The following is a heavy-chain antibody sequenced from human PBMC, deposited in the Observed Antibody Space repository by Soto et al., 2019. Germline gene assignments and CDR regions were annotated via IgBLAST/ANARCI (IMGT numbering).Heavy chain of an antibody. J-gene: IGHJ4*02. V-gene: IGHV3-7*01. CDR1: GFTFSTYW. CDR2: INQDGSEK. CDR3: SRSLDS. Sequence: GGSLRLSCAASGFTFSTYWMDWVRQTPGKGLEWVANINQDGSEKNYVDSVKGRFTIYRDNAKNSLYLQMSSLTAEDSALYYCSRSLDSWGQGTLVTVSS.